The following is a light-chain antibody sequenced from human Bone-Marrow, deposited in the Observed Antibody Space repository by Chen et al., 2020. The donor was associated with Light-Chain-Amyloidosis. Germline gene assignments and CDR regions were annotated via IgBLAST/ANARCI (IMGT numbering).Light chain of an antibody. CDR1: SSNIGSNY. CDR3: AAWDDSLSGV. V-gene: IGLV1-47*01. J-gene: IGLJ3*02. CDR2: RNN. Sequence: QSVLTQPPSASGTPGQRVTISCSGSSSNIGSNYVYWYQQLPGMAPKLLIYRNNQRPSGVADRLSGSKCGNSACLAISGRRGEDEADYYCAAWDDSLSGVFGGGTKLTVL.